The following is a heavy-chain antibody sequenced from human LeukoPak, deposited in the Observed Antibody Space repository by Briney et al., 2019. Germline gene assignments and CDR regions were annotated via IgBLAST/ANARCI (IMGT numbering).Heavy chain of an antibody. CDR1: GYSISSGYY. D-gene: IGHD3-10*01. Sequence: SETLSLTCTVSGYSISSGYYWGWIRQPPGKGLEWIGEINHSGSTNYNPSLKSRVTISVDTSKNQFSLKLSSVTAADTAVYYCARGPDYYGSGSYYGFDYWGQGTLVTVSS. CDR3: ARGPDYYGSGSYYGFDY. J-gene: IGHJ4*02. CDR2: INHSGST. V-gene: IGHV4-38-2*02.